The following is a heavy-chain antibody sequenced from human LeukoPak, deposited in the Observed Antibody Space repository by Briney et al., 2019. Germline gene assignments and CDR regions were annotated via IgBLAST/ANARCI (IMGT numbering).Heavy chain of an antibody. D-gene: IGHD5-24*01. V-gene: IGHV3-13*01. CDR3: ARASGHGDGYNFDY. J-gene: IGHJ4*02. CDR1: GFTFSSYD. CDR2: IGTAGDT. Sequence: GGSLRLSCAASGFTFSSYDMHWVRQATGKGLEWVSAIGTAGDTYYPGSVKGRFTISRENAKNSLYLQMNSLRAGDTAVYYCARASGHGDGYNFDYRGQGTLVTVSS.